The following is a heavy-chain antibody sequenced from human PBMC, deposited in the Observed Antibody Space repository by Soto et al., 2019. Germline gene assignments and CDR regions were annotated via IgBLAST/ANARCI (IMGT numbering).Heavy chain of an antibody. CDR3: AMLGGWSGGSSGMDV. V-gene: IGHV3-72*01. J-gene: IGHJ6*02. Sequence: EVQLVESGGGLVQPGGSLRLSCAASGLIFSDYHMDWVRQAPGKGLEWVGRIRRKANRYTTEYAASVKGRFTISRADSKNSLYLQTNSLKSEDTAVYYCAMLGGWSGGSSGMDVWGQGTTVTVSS. CDR2: IRRKANRYTT. D-gene: IGHD6-19*01. CDR1: GLIFSDYH.